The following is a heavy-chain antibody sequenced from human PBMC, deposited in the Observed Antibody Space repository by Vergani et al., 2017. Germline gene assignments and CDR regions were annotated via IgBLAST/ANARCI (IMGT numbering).Heavy chain of an antibody. V-gene: IGHV4-4*07. D-gene: IGHD6-13*01. Sequence: QVQLQESGPGLVKPSETLSLTCTVSGGSISSYYWRWIRQPAGKGLEWIGRIYTSGSTNYNPSLKSRVTMSVDTSKNQFSLKLSSVTAADTAVYYCAGGSSSWYGRVQFDYWGQGTLVTVSS. CDR3: AGGSSSWYGRVQFDY. J-gene: IGHJ4*02. CDR1: GGSISSYY. CDR2: IYTSGST.